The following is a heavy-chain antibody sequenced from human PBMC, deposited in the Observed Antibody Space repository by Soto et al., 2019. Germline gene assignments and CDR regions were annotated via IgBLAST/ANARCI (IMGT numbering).Heavy chain of an antibody. Sequence: QVQLVQSGAEVKKPGSSVKVSCKASGGTFSSYTISWVRQAPGQGLEWMGRIIPILGIANSAQKFQGRVTITADKSTSTAYIEMSSLRSEDTAVYYCARDHCTNGVCYGEVQDYWGQGTLVTVSS. J-gene: IGHJ4*02. D-gene: IGHD2-8*01. CDR3: ARDHCTNGVCYGEVQDY. CDR1: GGTFSSYT. V-gene: IGHV1-69*08. CDR2: IIPILGIA.